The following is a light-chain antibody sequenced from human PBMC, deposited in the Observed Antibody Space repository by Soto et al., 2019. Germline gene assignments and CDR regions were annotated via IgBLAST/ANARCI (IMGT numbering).Light chain of an antibody. CDR1: QSVSSY. CDR2: DAS. V-gene: IGKV3-11*01. CDR3: QQRSDWPLT. J-gene: IGKJ4*01. Sequence: EIVLTQSPTTLSLSPGERATLSCRASQSVSSYFAWYQQKPGQAPRLLIYDASTRAADIPARFSGSGSGTDFTLTISSLEPEDFAVYYCQQRSDWPLTFGGGTKLEIK.